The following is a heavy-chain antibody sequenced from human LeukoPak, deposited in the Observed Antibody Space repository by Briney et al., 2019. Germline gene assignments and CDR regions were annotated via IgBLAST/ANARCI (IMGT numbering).Heavy chain of an antibody. CDR3: ARDPSRSSSSSEDAFDI. CDR2: ISYDGSNK. CDR1: GFTFSSYA. Sequence: PGGSLRLSCAASGFTFSSYAMHWVRQAPGKGLEWVAVISYDGSNKYYADSVKGRFTISRDNSKNTLYLQMNSVRAEDTALYYCARDPSRSSSSSEDAFDIWGQGTMVTVSS. J-gene: IGHJ3*02. V-gene: IGHV3-30*01. D-gene: IGHD6-6*01.